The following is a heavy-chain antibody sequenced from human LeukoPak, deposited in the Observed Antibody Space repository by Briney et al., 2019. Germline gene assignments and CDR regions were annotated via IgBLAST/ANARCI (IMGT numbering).Heavy chain of an antibody. D-gene: IGHD2-2*01. CDR1: GGSFSGYY. V-gene: IGHV4-34*01. CDR2: INHSGST. CDR3: ARGRRYCSSTSCYGPPGY. J-gene: IGHJ4*02. Sequence: SETLSLTCAVYGGSFSGYYWSWIRQPPGKGLEWIGEINHSGSTNYNPSLKSRVSISVDTSKNQFSLKLSSVTAADTAVYYCARGRRYCSSTSCYGPPGYWGQGTLVTVSS.